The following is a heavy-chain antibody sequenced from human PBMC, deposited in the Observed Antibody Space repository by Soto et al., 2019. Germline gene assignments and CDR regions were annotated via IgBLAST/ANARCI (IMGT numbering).Heavy chain of an antibody. Sequence: QVQLVQSGAEVKKPGSSVKVSCKASGGTFSSYTISWVRQAPGQGLEWMGRIIPILGIANYAQKFQGRVTITADKSTSTAYMELSSLRSEDTAVYYCARGPGYSRGWDDYYFDYWGQGTLVTVSS. J-gene: IGHJ4*02. CDR2: IIPILGIA. CDR1: GGTFSSYT. V-gene: IGHV1-69*02. CDR3: ARGPGYSRGWDDYYFDY. D-gene: IGHD6-19*01.